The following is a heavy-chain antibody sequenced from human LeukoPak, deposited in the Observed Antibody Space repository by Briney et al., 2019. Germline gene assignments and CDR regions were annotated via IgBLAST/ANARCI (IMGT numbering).Heavy chain of an antibody. CDR3: SKLKINYYYYMDV. Sequence: PLGSLSLSCAPSGFTFSSYGIQFSSYGMQWVRQAPGQGLEPEAFIRSDGRNKYYADSVKCRFTISRDNTKNMLYLQMNSLRAEDTAVYYCSKLKINYYYYMDVWGKGTTVIVPS. D-gene: IGHD3-16*01. V-gene: IGHV3-30*02. CDR2: IRSDGRNK. J-gene: IGHJ6*03. CDR1: GFTFSSYGIQFSSYG.